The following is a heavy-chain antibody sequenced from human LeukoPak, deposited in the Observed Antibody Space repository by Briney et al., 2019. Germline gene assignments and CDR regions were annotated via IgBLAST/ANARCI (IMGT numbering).Heavy chain of an antibody. V-gene: IGHV4-59*12. CDR2: IYYSGST. D-gene: IGHD3-22*01. J-gene: IGHJ6*02. Sequence: SETLSLTCTVSGGSISSYYWSWIRQPPGKGLEWIGYIYYSGSTNYNPSLKSRVTISVDTSKNQFSLKLSSVTAADTAVYYCARGRTDSSGYYWAHYGMDVWGQGTTVTVSS. CDR3: ARGRTDSSGYYWAHYGMDV. CDR1: GGSISSYY.